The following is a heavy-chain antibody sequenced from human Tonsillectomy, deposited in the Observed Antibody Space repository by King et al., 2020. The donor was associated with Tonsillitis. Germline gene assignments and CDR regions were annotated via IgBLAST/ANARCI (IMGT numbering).Heavy chain of an antibody. CDR2: IKQDGSEK. D-gene: IGHD6-19*01. Sequence: DVQLVESGGGLVQPGGSLRLSCGASGFTFSIYWMTWVRQAPGKGLEWVANIKQDGSEKYYVDSVKGRFTISRDNAKNSLYRQMNSLRAEDTAVYYCARSLDSSGYADYGMDVWGQGTTVTVSS. J-gene: IGHJ6*02. CDR3: ARSLDSSGYADYGMDV. V-gene: IGHV3-7*03. CDR1: GFTFSIYW.